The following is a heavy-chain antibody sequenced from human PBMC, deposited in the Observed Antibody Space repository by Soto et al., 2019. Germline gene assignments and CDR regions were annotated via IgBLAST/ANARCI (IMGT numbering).Heavy chain of an antibody. CDR1: GFTFSTYG. Sequence: GGSLRLSCAASGFTFSTYGMHWVRQAPGKGLEWVAAMSYDGTTQYYVDSVKGRFTISRDNSRNTLFLQLNSLRDEDTAVYYCAKEYGSTWIDHWGQGTPVTVSS. V-gene: IGHV3-30*18. J-gene: IGHJ4*02. D-gene: IGHD6-13*01. CDR2: MSYDGTTQ. CDR3: AKEYGSTWIDH.